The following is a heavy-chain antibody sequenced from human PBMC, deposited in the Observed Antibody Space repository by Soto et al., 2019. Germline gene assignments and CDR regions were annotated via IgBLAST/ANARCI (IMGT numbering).Heavy chain of an antibody. V-gene: IGHV3-23*01. J-gene: IGHJ4*02. D-gene: IGHD3-22*01. CDR1: GFPFSNDA. CDR3: AKIESRFFYDSTGYYPFDY. CDR2: LSGSGVST. Sequence: TGGSLRLSCVASGFPFSNDAITWVRQAPGKGLEWVSALSGSGVSTYYADSVMGRFTISRDNSKNTVYLQMNSLRAEDTAVYYCAKIESRFFYDSTGYYPFDYWGQGTLVTVSS.